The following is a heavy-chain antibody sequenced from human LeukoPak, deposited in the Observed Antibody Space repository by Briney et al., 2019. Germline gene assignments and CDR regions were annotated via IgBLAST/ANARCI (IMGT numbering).Heavy chain of an antibody. J-gene: IGHJ6*03. V-gene: IGHV4-34*01. Sequence: SETLSLTCAVYGGSFSGYFWSWIRQPPGKGLEWIGDVNHNGGTNYNPSLKSRVTISVDTSENQFSLKLSSVTAADTAVYYCARQIRAAVLPFYMDVWGKGTTVTISS. CDR2: VNHNGGT. D-gene: IGHD6-25*01. CDR1: GGSFSGYF. CDR3: ARQIRAAVLPFYMDV.